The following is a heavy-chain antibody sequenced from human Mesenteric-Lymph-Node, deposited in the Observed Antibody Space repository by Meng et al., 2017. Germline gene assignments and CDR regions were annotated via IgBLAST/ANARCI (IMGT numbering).Heavy chain of an antibody. CDR2: IYSGGST. CDR3: AREGGPYAFDI. CDR1: GFTFSSYA. Sequence: GGSLRLSCAASGFTFSSYAMHWVRQAPGKGLEWVSVIYSGGSTYYADSVKGRFTISRDNSKNTLYLQMNSLRAEDTAVYYCAREGGPYAFDIWGQGTMVTVSS. D-gene: IGHD3-16*01. V-gene: IGHV3-53*01. J-gene: IGHJ3*02.